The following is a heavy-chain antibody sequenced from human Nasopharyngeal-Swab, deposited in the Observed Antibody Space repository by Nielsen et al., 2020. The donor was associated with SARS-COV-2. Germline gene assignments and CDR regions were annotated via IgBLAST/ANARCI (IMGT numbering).Heavy chain of an antibody. V-gene: IGHV3-30*18. CDR2: ISYDGSNK. J-gene: IGHJ6*02. CDR3: AKDKRYFDWDGMNV. D-gene: IGHD3-9*01. CDR1: GFTFSSYG. Sequence: LTCAASGFTFSSYGMHWVRHAPGKGLEWVAVISYDGSNKYYADSVKGRFTISRDNSKNTLYLQMNSLRAEDTAVYYCAKDKRYFDWDGMNVWGQGTTVTVSS.